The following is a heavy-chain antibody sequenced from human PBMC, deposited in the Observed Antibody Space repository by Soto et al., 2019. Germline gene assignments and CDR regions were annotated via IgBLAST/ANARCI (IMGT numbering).Heavy chain of an antibody. V-gene: IGHV4-30-2*01. CDR2: IYHSGST. D-gene: IGHD6-19*01. Sequence: QLQLQESGSGLVKPSQTLSLTCAVSGGSISSGGYSWSWIRQPPGKGLEWIGYIYHSGSTYYNPSLKSRVTISVDRSKNQFSLKLSSVTAADTAVYYCASAGCLGAVAADYWGQATLVTVSS. J-gene: IGHJ4*02. CDR1: GGSISSGGYS. CDR3: ASAGCLGAVAADY.